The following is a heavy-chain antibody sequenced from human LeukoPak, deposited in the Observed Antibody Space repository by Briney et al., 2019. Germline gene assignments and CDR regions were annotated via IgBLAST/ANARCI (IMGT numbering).Heavy chain of an antibody. D-gene: IGHD1-1*01. J-gene: IGHJ4*02. CDR1: GGSISSSNW. CDR2: IYHSGST. V-gene: IGHV4-4*02. CDR3: ARAQNDHLYYFDY. Sequence: SETLSLTCAVSGGSISSSNWWSWVRQPPGKGLEWIGEIYHSGSTNYNPSLKSRVTISVDKSKNQFSLKLSSVTAADTAVYYCARAQNDHLYYFDYWGQGTLVTVSS.